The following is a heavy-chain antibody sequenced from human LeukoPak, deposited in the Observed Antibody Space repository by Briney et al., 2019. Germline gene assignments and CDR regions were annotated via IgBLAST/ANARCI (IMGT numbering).Heavy chain of an antibody. D-gene: IGHD3-3*01. CDR3: AREGEAGGYDFWSGYYLYYFDY. Sequence: GGSLRLSCVASGFPFSSYWMTWVRQAPGKGLEWVANIKQDGSKKSYVDSVKGRFTISRDNAKNSLYLQMNSLRAEDTAVYYCAREGEAGGYDFWSGYYLYYFDYWGQGTLVTVSS. V-gene: IGHV3-7*01. CDR1: GFPFSSYW. CDR2: IKQDGSKK. J-gene: IGHJ4*02.